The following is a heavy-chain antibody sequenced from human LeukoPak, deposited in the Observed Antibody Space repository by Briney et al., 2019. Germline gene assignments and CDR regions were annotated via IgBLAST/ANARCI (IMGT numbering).Heavy chain of an antibody. CDR3: ARDRIVVVRGHDAFDI. Sequence: ASVKVSCKASGYTFTSYGISWVRQAPGQGLEWMGWISAYNGNTNYAQKLQGRVTMTTDTSTSTAYMELRSLRSDDTAVYYCARDRIVVVRGHDAFDIWGQGTMVTVSS. D-gene: IGHD3-22*01. J-gene: IGHJ3*02. CDR2: ISAYNGNT. CDR1: GYTFTSYG. V-gene: IGHV1-18*01.